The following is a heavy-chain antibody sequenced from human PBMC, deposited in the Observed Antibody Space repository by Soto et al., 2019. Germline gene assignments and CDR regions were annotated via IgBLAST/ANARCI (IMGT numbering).Heavy chain of an antibody. V-gene: IGHV4-31*03. Sequence: NPSETLSLTCTVSGGSISSGGYYWSWIRQHPGKGLEWIGYIYYSGSTYYNPSLKSRVTISVDTSKNQFSLKLSSVTAADTAVYYCARVEEQLVAGHNWFDPWGQGTLVTVSS. CDR1: GGSISSGGYY. D-gene: IGHD6-6*01. J-gene: IGHJ5*02. CDR2: IYYSGST. CDR3: ARVEEQLVAGHNWFDP.